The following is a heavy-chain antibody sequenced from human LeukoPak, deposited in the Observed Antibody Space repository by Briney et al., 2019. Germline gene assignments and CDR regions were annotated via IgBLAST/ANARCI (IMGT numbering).Heavy chain of an antibody. D-gene: IGHD2-2*01. V-gene: IGHV1-69*05. CDR1: GGTFSSYA. J-gene: IGHJ5*02. CDR3: ARAISQLPPYNWFDP. CDR2: IIPIFGTA. Sequence: SVKVSCKASGGTFSSYAISWVRQAPGQGLEWMGGIIPIFGTANYAQKFQGRVTMTRDTSTSTVYMELSSLRSEDTAVYYCARAISQLPPYNWFDPWGQGTLVTVSS.